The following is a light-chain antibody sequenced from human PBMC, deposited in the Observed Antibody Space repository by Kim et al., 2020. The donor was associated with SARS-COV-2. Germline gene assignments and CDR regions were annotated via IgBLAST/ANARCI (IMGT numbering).Light chain of an antibody. Sequence: PGARATLSCRPSQSVGSDYLAWYQQKPGQAPRLLIYGTSSRATGIPDRFSGSGSGTDFTLTISRLEPEDFAVFYCQQYDTSPWTFGQGTKVDIK. CDR1: QSVGSDY. J-gene: IGKJ1*01. CDR3: QQYDTSPWT. CDR2: GTS. V-gene: IGKV3-20*01.